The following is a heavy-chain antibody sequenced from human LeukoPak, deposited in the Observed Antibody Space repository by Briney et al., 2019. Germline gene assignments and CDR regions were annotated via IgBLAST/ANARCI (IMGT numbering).Heavy chain of an antibody. J-gene: IGHJ4*02. D-gene: IGHD6-19*01. V-gene: IGHV1-46*01. CDR1: GYTFTSCY. CDR3: ARSGYSSGWVDY. CDR2: INPSGGST. Sequence: ASVKVSCTASGYTFTSCYMHWVRHPPGQALEWRGIINPSGGSTGYAQKFQGRVTMTRDTSKSTVYMELSSLRSEDTAVYYWARSGYSSGWVDYWGQGTLVTVSS.